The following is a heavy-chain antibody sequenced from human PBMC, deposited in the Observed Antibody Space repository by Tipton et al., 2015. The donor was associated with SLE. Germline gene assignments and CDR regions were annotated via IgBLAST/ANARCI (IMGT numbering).Heavy chain of an antibody. Sequence: SLRLSCAVSGFTFRSYWMSWVRQAPGKGLEWVANINPHGNNFFYVDSVKGRFTISRDNAKNTLYLQMNSLRAEDTALYYCAKDLPTPNPNYYFDYWGQGTLVTVSS. CDR3: AKDLPTPNPNYYFDY. CDR1: GFTFRSYW. V-gene: IGHV3-7*03. J-gene: IGHJ4*02. CDR2: INPHGNNF. D-gene: IGHD4/OR15-4a*01.